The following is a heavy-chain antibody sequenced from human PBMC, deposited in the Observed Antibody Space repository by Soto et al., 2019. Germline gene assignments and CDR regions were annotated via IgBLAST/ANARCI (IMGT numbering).Heavy chain of an antibody. J-gene: IGHJ5*02. V-gene: IGHV4-59*01. Sequence: SETLSLTCTVSGGSISSYYWSWIRQPPGKGLEWIGYIYYSGSTNYNPSLKSRVTISVDTSKNQFSLKLSSVTAADTAVYYCARDAGSRSSNNWFDPWGQATLVTVSS. D-gene: IGHD3-10*01. CDR3: ARDAGSRSSNNWFDP. CDR1: GGSISSYY. CDR2: IYYSGST.